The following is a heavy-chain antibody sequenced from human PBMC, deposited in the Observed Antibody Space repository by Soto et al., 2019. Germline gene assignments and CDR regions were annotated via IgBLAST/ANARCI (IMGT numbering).Heavy chain of an antibody. CDR3: VSKMGPYYYGLDV. D-gene: IGHD3-16*01. J-gene: IGHJ6*02. V-gene: IGHV4-4*02. Sequence: QMQLRESGPGLLKPSRTLSLTCTVYGDSITNNHSSSWVLHPPGKGPAVIRERYHTRMANYNPSLESVVAFFVDKSKNQFSLSLTSVTAADTAVYYCVSKMGPYYYGLDVWGQGTTVTVS. CDR1: GDSITNNHS. CDR2: RYHTRMA.